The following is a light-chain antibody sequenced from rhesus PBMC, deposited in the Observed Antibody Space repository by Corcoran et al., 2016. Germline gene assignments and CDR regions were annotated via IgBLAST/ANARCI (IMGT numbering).Light chain of an antibody. J-gene: IGKJ1*01. V-gene: IGKV3-24*01. CDR3: LQHSHWPLT. Sequence: EIVMTQSPATLSLSPGERATLSCGARQSVRSSLAWYQQKPGPAPRLLISGASSRATGIPDRFSGSGSGTGFTLPISSLEPDDVAVYYCLQHSHWPLTFGQGTKVEIK. CDR2: GAS. CDR1: QSVRSS.